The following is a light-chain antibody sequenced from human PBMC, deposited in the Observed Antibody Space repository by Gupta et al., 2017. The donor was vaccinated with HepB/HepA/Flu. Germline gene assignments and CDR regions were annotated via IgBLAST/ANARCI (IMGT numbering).Light chain of an antibody. V-gene: IGLV1-40*01. J-gene: IGLJ3*02. CDR3: QSYDSSLSAWV. CDR1: SSNIGAGYD. CDR2: GNS. Sequence: QSVLTQPPSVSGAPGQRVTISCTGSSSNIGAGYDVNWYQQLPGTAPKLLIYGNSNRPSGVPDRFSGSKSGTSASLAITGRQAEDEADYYCQSYDSSLSAWVFGGGTKLTVL.